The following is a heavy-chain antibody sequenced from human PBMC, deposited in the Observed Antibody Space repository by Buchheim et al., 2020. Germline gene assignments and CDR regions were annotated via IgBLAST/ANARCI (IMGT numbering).Heavy chain of an antibody. CDR2: INPSGGST. CDR1: GYTFTSYY. Sequence: QVQLVQSGAEVKKPGASVKVSCKASGYTFTSYYMHWVRQAPGQGLEWMGIINPSGGSTSYAQKFQGRVTMTRDTSTSTVYMELSSLRSEDTAVYYWAREYDLIVVGPNNWFDPWGQGTL. CDR3: AREYDLIVVGPNNWFDP. J-gene: IGHJ5*02. D-gene: IGHD3-22*01. V-gene: IGHV1-46*03.